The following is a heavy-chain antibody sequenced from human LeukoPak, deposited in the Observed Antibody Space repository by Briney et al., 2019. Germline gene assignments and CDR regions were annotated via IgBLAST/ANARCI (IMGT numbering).Heavy chain of an antibody. V-gene: IGHV4-4*02. CDR2: IHHGGGT. J-gene: IGHJ6*03. CDR1: GGFISNGYW. Sequence: PSGTLSLTCAVSGGFISNGYWWSWVRQSPGKGLEWIGEIHHGGGTNYNPSLKSRVTISVDASNNQFPLELRSVTAADTAVYYCARNADYCMDVWGKGTTVTVSS. D-gene: IGHD2-2*01. CDR3: ARNADYCMDV.